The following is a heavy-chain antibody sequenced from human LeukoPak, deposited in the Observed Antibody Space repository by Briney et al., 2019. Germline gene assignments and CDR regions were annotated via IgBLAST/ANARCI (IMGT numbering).Heavy chain of an antibody. CDR3: AKGDSKYGSTCFDY. V-gene: IGHV3-23*01. CDR2: ISSRSGST. CDR1: EFTFSSYA. J-gene: IGHJ4*02. D-gene: IGHD6-13*01. Sequence: PGGSLRLSCAASEFTFSSYALSWVRQPPGKGLEWVSVISSRSGSTYYADSVKGRFTISRDDSKNTLYLQMNNLRAEDTAVYYCAKGDSKYGSTCFDYWGQGTLVTVSS.